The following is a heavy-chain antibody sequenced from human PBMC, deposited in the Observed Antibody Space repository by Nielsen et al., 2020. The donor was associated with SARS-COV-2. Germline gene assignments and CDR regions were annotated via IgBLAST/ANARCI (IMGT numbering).Heavy chain of an antibody. V-gene: IGHV4-39*07. CDR1: SDSVSNSNYY. CDR2: VSSSGDT. D-gene: IGHD3/OR15-3a*01. CDR3: ARARAIIFGLVMSYGMDV. Sequence: SETLSLTCSVSSDSVSNSNYYWGWVRQPPGKGLEWIGSVSSSGDTFYNPSLKSRLTISVDASISTVYMELTSDDTAVYYCARARAIIFGLVMSYGMDVWGQGTTVAVSS. J-gene: IGHJ6*02.